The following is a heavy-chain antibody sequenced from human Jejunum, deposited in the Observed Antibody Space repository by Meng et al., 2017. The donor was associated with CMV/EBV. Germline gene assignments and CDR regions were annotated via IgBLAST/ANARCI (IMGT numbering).Heavy chain of an antibody. CDR2: LHSSGST. J-gene: IGHJ6*02. CDR3: ARQNIYGNYYYYYGMDF. Sequence: SGSNYWNWIRQPPGKGLEWIGYLHSSGSTNYNPSLKSRVTISVDTSKNQFSLKLRSVTAADTAVYYCARQNIYGNYYYYYGMDFWGQGTTVTVSS. V-gene: IGHV4-61*07. CDR1: SGSNY. D-gene: IGHD5-18*01.